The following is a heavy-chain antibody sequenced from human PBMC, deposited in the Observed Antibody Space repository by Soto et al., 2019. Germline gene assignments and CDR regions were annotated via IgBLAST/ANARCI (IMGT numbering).Heavy chain of an antibody. D-gene: IGHD1-26*01. J-gene: IGHJ4*02. CDR1: GGTFSSYS. Sequence: QVQLVQSGAEVKKPGSSVKVSCKASGGTFSSYSINWVRQAPGQGLEWMGEIIPIFGTANYAQKFQGRVTITADESTSTAYMELSSRRSEDTAGDYCASDGGRHSGGIDYWGQGTLVTASS. V-gene: IGHV1-69*01. CDR3: ASDGGRHSGGIDY. CDR2: IIPIFGTA.